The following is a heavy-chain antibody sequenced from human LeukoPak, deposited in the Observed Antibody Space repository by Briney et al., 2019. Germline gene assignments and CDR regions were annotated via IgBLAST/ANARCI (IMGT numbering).Heavy chain of an antibody. CDR1: GYTFTSYD. Sequence: ASVKVSCKASGYTFTSYDINWVRQATGQGLEWMGWMNPNSGNTGYAQKFQGRVTITRNTSISTAYMELSSLRSEDTAVYYCAASSNHYYGSGSYSSWGQGTLVTVSS. V-gene: IGHV1-8*03. J-gene: IGHJ5*02. CDR2: MNPNSGNT. CDR3: AASSNHYYGSGSYSS. D-gene: IGHD3-10*01.